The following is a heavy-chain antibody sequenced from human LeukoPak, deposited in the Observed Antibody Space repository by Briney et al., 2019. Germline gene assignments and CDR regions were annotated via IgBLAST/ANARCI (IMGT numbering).Heavy chain of an antibody. CDR3: AREALLGAPYYFDY. V-gene: IGHV1-69*04. D-gene: IGHD3-10*01. J-gene: IGHJ4*02. CDR2: IIPILGIA. CDR1: GGTFSSYA. Sequence: SVKVSCKASGGTFSSYAISWVRQAPGQGLEWMGRIIPILGIANYAQKFQGRVTITADKSTSTAYMELSSLRSEDTAVYYCAREALLGAPYYFDYWGQGTLVTVSS.